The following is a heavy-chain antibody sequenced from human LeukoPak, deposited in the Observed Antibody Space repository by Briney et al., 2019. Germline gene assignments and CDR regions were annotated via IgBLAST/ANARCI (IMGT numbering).Heavy chain of an antibody. V-gene: IGHV3-21*01. CDR1: GFTFSSYS. CDR2: ISSSSSYI. J-gene: IGHJ4*02. Sequence: GGSLRLSCAASGFTFSSYSMNWVRQAPGKGLEWVSSISSSSSYIYYADSVKGRFTISRDNAKNSLYLQMNSLRAEDTAVYYCAGDQCSSTSCYGVYWGQGTLVTVSS. D-gene: IGHD2-2*01. CDR3: AGDQCSSTSCYGVY.